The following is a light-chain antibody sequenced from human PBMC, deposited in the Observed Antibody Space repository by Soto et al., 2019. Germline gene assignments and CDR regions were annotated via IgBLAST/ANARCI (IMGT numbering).Light chain of an antibody. CDR1: QSVPRN. CDR2: DAS. CDR3: QQSSNWPPEIT. J-gene: IGKJ5*01. Sequence: EIMLTQSPASLSLSPGDRATLSCRASQSVPRNLAWYQQRPGQAPRLLIYDASSRATGIPDRFSGSGSGTDFILTISSLEPEDFAVYYCQQSSNWPPEITFGQGTRLEI. V-gene: IGKV3-11*01.